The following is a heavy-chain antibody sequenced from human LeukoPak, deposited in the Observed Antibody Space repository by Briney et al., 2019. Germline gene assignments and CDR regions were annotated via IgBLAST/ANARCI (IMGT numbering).Heavy chain of an antibody. J-gene: IGHJ5*02. CDR1: GYTFTSYD. D-gene: IGHD3-10*01. CDR3: ARATITMVRGARGYWFDP. CDR2: MSPNSANT. V-gene: IGHV1-8*01. Sequence: ASVKVSCKASGYTFTSYDINWVRQATGQGLEWMAWMSPNSANTGYAQNFQGRVTMTRNTSISTAYMELSGLRSEDTAVYYCARATITMVRGARGYWFDPGAREPWSPSPQ.